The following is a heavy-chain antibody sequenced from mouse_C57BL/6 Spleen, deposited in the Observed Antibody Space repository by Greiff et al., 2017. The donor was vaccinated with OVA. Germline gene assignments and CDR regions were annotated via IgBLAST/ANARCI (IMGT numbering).Heavy chain of an antibody. V-gene: IGHV1-69*01. Sequence: VQLQQPGAELVMPGASVKLSCKASGYTFTSYWMHWVKQRPGQDLEWIGEIDPSDSYTNYNQKFKGKSTLTVDKSSSTAYMQLSSLTSEDSAVYYCARPTYYDSAEGYFDYWGQGTTLTVSS. CDR2: IDPSDSYT. CDR3: ARPTYYDSAEGYFDY. CDR1: GYTFTSYW. D-gene: IGHD2-4*01. J-gene: IGHJ2*01.